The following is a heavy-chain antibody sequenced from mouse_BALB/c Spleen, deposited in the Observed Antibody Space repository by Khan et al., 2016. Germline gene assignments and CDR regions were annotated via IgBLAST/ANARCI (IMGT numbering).Heavy chain of an antibody. CDR1: GYSITSGYY. CDR2: ISYDGSN. D-gene: IGHD2-1*01. Sequence: LLESGPGLVKPSQSPSLTCSVTGYSITSGYYWNWIRQFPGNKLEWMGYISYDGSNNYNPSLKNRISITRDTSKNQFFLKLNSVTTEDTATYYCAGGGNYGMDYWGQGTSVTVSS. V-gene: IGHV3-6*02. J-gene: IGHJ4*01. CDR3: AGGGNYGMDY.